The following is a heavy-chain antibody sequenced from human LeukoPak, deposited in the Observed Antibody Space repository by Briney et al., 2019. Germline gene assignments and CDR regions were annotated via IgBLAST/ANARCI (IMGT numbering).Heavy chain of an antibody. Sequence: SVKVSCKASGYTFTGYYMHWVRQAPGQGLEWMGWINPNSGGTDYAQKFQGRVTITADESTSTAYMELSSLRSEDTAVYYCARDLGSRDGYNPPNLFDNWGQGTLVTVSS. V-gene: IGHV1-2*02. CDR2: INPNSGGT. CDR3: ARDLGSRDGYNPPNLFDN. CDR1: GYTFTGYY. D-gene: IGHD5-24*01. J-gene: IGHJ4*02.